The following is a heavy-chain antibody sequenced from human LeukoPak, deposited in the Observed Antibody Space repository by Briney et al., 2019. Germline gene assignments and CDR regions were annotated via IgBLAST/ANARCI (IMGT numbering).Heavy chain of an antibody. V-gene: IGHV4-34*01. CDR3: ARAEQQPLFDS. J-gene: IGHJ4*02. CDR2: INHSGST. D-gene: IGHD6-13*01. CDR1: GGSFSGYY. Sequence: SETLSLTCAVYGGSFSGYYWSWIRQPPGKGLEWIGEINHSGSTNYNPSLKSRVTISVDTSKNQFSLKLSSVTAADTAVYYWARAEQQPLFDSGGQETRVPVSS.